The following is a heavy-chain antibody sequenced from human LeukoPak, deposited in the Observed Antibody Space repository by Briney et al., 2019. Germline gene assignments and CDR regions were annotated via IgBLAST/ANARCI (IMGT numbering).Heavy chain of an antibody. J-gene: IGHJ4*02. CDR1: GGSISSYY. CDR3: AREAFYGSGSYLFDY. D-gene: IGHD3-10*01. V-gene: IGHV4-4*07. Sequence: SETLSPTCTVSGGSISSYYWSWIRQPAGKGLEWIERIYTSGSTNYNPSLKSRVTMSVDTSKNQFSLKLSSVTAADTAVYYCAREAFYGSGSYLFDYWGQGTLVTVSS. CDR2: IYTSGST.